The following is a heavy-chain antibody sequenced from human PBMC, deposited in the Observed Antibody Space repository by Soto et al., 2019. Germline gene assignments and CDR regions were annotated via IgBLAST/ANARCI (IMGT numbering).Heavy chain of an antibody. D-gene: IGHD3-22*01. CDR2: MNPNSGNT. J-gene: IGHJ4*02. CDR3: ARVGYYYDSSGYYLSFDY. Sequence: ASLKVSCKASRYTFTSYAMHWVRQAPGQRLEWMGWMNPNSGNTGYAQKFQGRVTMTRNTSISTAYMELSSLRSEDTAVYYCARVGYYYDSSGYYLSFDYWGQGTLVTVSS. CDR1: RYTFTSYA. V-gene: IGHV1-8*02.